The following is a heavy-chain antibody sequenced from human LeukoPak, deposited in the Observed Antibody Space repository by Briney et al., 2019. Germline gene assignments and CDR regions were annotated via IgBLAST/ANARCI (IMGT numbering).Heavy chain of an antibody. J-gene: IGHJ3*02. CDR2: ISFDGSNK. V-gene: IGHV3-30*03. CDR3: AREIPNAFDI. Sequence: PGGSLRLSCATSGFXFSAYGLHWVRQAPGKGLEWVAAISFDGSNKDYADSVKGRFTISRDKSKNTLYLQMNSLRAEDTALYYCAREIPNAFDIWGQGTMVTVSS. CDR1: GFXFSAYG.